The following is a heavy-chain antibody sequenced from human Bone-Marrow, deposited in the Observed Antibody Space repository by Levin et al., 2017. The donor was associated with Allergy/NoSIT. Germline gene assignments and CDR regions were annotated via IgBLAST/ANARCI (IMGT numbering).Heavy chain of an antibody. CDR1: GYSFTSYW. CDR2: IYPGDSDT. V-gene: IGHV5-51*01. CDR3: ARYMGYCSSTSCYASYYYYMDV. D-gene: IGHD2-2*01. Sequence: LGESLKISCKGSGYSFTSYWIGWVRQMPGKGLEWMGIIYPGDSDTRYSPSFQGQVTISADKSISTAYLQWSSLKASDTAMYYCARYMGYCSSTSCYASYYYYMDVWGKGTTVTVSS. J-gene: IGHJ6*03.